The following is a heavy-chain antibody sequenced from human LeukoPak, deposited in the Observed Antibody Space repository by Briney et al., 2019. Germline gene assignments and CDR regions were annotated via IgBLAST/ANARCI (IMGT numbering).Heavy chain of an antibody. Sequence: GGSLRLSCAASGFTFSSYAMSWVRQAPGKGLEWVSAISGSGGSTYYADSVKGRFTISRDNSKSTLYLQMNSLRAEDTAVYYCAKASTGTTHNWFDPWGQGTLVTVSS. J-gene: IGHJ5*02. V-gene: IGHV3-23*01. CDR1: GFTFSSYA. CDR3: AKASTGTTHNWFDP. D-gene: IGHD1-1*01. CDR2: ISGSGGST.